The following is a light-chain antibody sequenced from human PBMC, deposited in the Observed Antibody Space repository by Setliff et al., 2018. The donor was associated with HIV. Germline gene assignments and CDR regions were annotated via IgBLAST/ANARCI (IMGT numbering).Light chain of an antibody. J-gene: IGLJ3*02. V-gene: IGLV1-40*01. CDR1: SSNIGAGYD. CDR3: QSYDSSLSGSL. Sequence: QSALTQPPSVSGAPGQRVTISCTGTSSNIGAGYDVHWYQQLPGTAPKLLIYVNTNRPSGVPDRFSGSKPGTSASLAITGLQAEDEADYYCQSYDSSLSGSLFGGGTKVTVL. CDR2: VNT.